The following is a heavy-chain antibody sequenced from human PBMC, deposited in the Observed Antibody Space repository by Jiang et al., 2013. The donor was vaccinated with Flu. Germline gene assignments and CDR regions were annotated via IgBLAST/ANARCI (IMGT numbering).Heavy chain of an antibody. CDR3: ARADETTLYYYYYYGMDV. D-gene: IGHD1-7*01. CDR2: MNPNSGNT. CDR1: GYTFTSYD. J-gene: IGHJ6*02. Sequence: GAEVKKPGASVKVSCKASGYTFTSYDINWVRQATGQGLEWMGWMNPNSGNTGYAQKFQGRVTMTRNTSISTAYMELSSLRSEDTAVYYCARADETTLYYYYYYGMDVWGQGTTVTVSS. V-gene: IGHV1-8*01.